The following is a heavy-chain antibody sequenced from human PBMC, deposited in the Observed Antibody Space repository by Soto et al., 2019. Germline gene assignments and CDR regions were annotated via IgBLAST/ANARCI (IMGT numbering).Heavy chain of an antibody. J-gene: IGHJ3*02. CDR1: GGSISSYY. Sequence: SSETLSLTCTVSGGSISSYYWSWIRQPPGKGLEWIGYIYYSGSTNYNPSLKSRVTISVDTSKNQFSLKLSSVTAADTAVYYCARHDILTGPHDAFDIWGQGTMVTVSS. D-gene: IGHD3-9*01. CDR3: ARHDILTGPHDAFDI. V-gene: IGHV4-59*08. CDR2: IYYSGST.